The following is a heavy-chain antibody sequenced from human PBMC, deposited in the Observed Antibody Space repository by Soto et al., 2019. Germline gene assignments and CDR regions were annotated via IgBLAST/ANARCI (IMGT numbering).Heavy chain of an antibody. V-gene: IGHV1-69*12. D-gene: IGHD3-22*01. Sequence: QVQLVQSGAEVKKPGSSVKVSCKASGGTFSSYSISWVRQAPGQGLEWMGEIIPIFGTANYAQKFQGRVTITADESTSTAYMELSSLRSEDTAVYYCARDRGPSSGYYPYWFDPWGQGTLVPVSS. CDR1: GGTFSSYS. J-gene: IGHJ5*02. CDR3: ARDRGPSSGYYPYWFDP. CDR2: IIPIFGTA.